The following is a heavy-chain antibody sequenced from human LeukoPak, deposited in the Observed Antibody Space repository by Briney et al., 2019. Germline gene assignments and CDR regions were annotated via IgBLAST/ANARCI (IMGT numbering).Heavy chain of an antibody. CDR2: ISAYNGDT. J-gene: IGHJ5*02. CDR1: GYTFTNYD. Sequence: ASVKVSCKASGYTFTNYDLSWVRQAPGQGLEWMGRISAYNGDTNYAQNFQGRVTMTTDTSTSTAYMELRSLRSDDTAVYYCARGSSSSGPDWFDPWGQGTLVTVSS. D-gene: IGHD6-6*01. V-gene: IGHV1-18*01. CDR3: ARGSSSSGPDWFDP.